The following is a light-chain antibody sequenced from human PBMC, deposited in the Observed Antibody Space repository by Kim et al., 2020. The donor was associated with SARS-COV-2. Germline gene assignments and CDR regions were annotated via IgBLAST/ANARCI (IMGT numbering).Light chain of an antibody. CDR2: DVS. V-gene: IGLV2-14*01. CDR1: SSDVGAYNY. CDR3: ISYTTSNTFV. Sequence: QSALTQPASVSGSPGQSITISCTGTSSDVGAYNYVSWYQQHPGKAPKVMIYDVSKRPSGVSSSFSGSKSGNTASLTISGLQAEDEADYYCISYTTSNTFVFGTGTKVTVL. J-gene: IGLJ1*01.